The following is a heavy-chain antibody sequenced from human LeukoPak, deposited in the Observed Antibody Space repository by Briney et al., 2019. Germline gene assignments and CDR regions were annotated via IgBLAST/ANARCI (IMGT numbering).Heavy chain of an antibody. Sequence: GSLRLSCAASGFTFSSYAMHWVRQAPGKGLEWVAVISYDGSNKYYADSVKGRFTISRDNSKNTLYLQMNSLRAEDTAVYYFXXGAAYYYDSSGYMEFDYWGQGTLVTVSS. CDR1: GFTFSSYA. CDR2: ISYDGSNK. V-gene: IGHV3-30*04. CDR3: XXGAAYYYDSSGYMEFDY. D-gene: IGHD3-22*01. J-gene: IGHJ4*02.